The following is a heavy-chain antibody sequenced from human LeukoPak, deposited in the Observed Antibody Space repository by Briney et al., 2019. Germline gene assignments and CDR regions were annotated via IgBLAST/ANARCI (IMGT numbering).Heavy chain of an antibody. Sequence: GGSLRLSCEASGFTFTSYAMNWVRQAPGKGLEWVSSISSSTSYISYADSVKGRFTISRDNAKNSLYLQMSSLRAEDTAVYYCARDLYGDYSLDYWGQGTLVTVSS. V-gene: IGHV3-21*01. J-gene: IGHJ4*02. D-gene: IGHD4-17*01. CDR2: ISSSTSYI. CDR3: ARDLYGDYSLDY. CDR1: GFTFTSYA.